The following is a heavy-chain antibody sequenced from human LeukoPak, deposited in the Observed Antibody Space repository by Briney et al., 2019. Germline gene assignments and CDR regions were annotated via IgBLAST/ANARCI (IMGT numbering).Heavy chain of an antibody. CDR1: GASINSYY. V-gene: IGHV4-4*07. D-gene: IGHD3-10*01. CDR3: ARDQELGF. CDR2: SYISGST. J-gene: IGHJ4*02. Sequence: SETLSLTCTVSGASINSYYWNWIRQPAGKGLEWIGRSYISGSTDYNPSLKSRATVSVDTSQNQFSLKLTSVTAADTAVYYCARDQELGFWGQGTLVTVSS.